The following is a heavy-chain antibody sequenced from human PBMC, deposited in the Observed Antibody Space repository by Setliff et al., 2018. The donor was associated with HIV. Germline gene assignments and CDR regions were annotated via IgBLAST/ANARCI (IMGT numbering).Heavy chain of an antibody. V-gene: IGHV1-2*02. CDR3: ARDDHGDPFDY. CDR1: GYTFTDYY. J-gene: IGHJ4*02. CDR2: INCNSGGT. D-gene: IGHD4-17*01. Sequence: GASVKVSCKASGYTFTDYYIHWVRQAPGQGLEWMGWINCNSGGTYYAQNFQGRVTMTRDTSINTAYMELSRLRSDDTAVYYCARDDHGDPFDYWGQGTLVTVSS.